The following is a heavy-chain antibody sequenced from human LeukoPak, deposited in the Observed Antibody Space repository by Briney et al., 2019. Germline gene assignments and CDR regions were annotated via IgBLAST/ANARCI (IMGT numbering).Heavy chain of an antibody. CDR1: GGSFSGYY. J-gene: IGHJ6*03. Sequence: KYSETLSLTCAVYGGSFSGYYWSWIRQPPGKGLEWIGEINHSGSTNYNPSLKSRVTISVDTSKNQFSLKLSSVTAADTAVYYCARVLRDYDYVWGSYRYWYYMDVWGKGTTVTVPS. V-gene: IGHV4-34*01. CDR2: INHSGST. D-gene: IGHD3-16*02. CDR3: ARVLRDYDYVWGSYRYWYYMDV.